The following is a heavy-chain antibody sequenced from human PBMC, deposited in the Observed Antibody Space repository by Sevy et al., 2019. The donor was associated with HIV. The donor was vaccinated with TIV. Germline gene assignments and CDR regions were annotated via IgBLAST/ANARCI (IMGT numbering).Heavy chain of an antibody. CDR1: GFSITSYW. Sequence: GGSLRLSCAGSGFSITSYWMHWVRQAPGKGLVWVSRMNEDGSDTNEADSVRGRFTISRDNAKNTLYLQMNSLRVEDTAVYYCVKDFGGPTDYWGQGTLVTVSS. J-gene: IGHJ4*02. D-gene: IGHD3-16*01. CDR2: MNEDGSDT. V-gene: IGHV3-74*01. CDR3: VKDFGGPTDY.